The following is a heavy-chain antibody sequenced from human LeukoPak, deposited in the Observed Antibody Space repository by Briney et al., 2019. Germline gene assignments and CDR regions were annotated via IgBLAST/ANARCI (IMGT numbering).Heavy chain of an antibody. CDR2: ISVDGSAQ. Sequence: PGTSLRLSCAASGFAFGNYAMNWIRQSPDKGLEWLAAISVDGSAQNYADSVQGRFIISRDNAKNTLYLQMNSLRLEDTAVYYCARDFGYWGQGTLVTVSS. J-gene: IGHJ4*02. V-gene: IGHV3-30*04. CDR3: ARDFGY. CDR1: GFAFGNYA.